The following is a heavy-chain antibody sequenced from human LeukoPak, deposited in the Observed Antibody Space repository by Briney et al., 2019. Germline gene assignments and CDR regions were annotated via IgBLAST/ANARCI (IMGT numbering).Heavy chain of an antibody. Sequence: GGSLRLSCAASGFTFSSYGMHWVRQAPGKGLEWVAVISYDGSNKYYADPVKGRFTISRDNSKNTLYLQMNSLRAEDTAVYFCARDAPAAKGAVDYWGQGTLVTVSS. CDR2: ISYDGSNK. J-gene: IGHJ4*02. D-gene: IGHD2-2*01. CDR1: GFTFSSYG. CDR3: ARDAPAAKGAVDY. V-gene: IGHV3-30*19.